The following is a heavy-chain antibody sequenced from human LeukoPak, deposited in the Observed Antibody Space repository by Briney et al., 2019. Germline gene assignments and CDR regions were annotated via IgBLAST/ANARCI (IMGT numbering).Heavy chain of an antibody. CDR3: ATLDHDVLSGYSHLDN. CDR1: GGSMSLFY. V-gene: IGHV4-59*03. CDR2: IYHIGST. Sequence: KPSETLSLTCTVSGGSMSLFYWTWIRQSPGKGLEWIGDIYHIGSTNYNPSLKSRVTISVDTSKNQFSLKLKSVTAADTAVYYCATLDHDVLSGYSHLDNWGQGTLVIVSS. D-gene: IGHD3-3*01. J-gene: IGHJ4*02.